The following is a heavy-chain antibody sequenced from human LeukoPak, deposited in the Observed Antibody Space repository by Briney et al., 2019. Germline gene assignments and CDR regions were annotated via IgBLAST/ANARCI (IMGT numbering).Heavy chain of an antibody. V-gene: IGHV3-30*02. CDR2: IRYDGSKK. D-gene: IGHD3-22*01. J-gene: IGHJ4*02. CDR1: GFTFTSYG. Sequence: PGGSLRLSCAASGFTFTSYGIHWVRQAPGKGLEWVAFIRYDGSKKYYADSVKGRFTISRDNSKNTLYLQMNSLRAEDTAVYYCVVVSYYYDTSGYVDSWGQGTLVTVSS. CDR3: VVVSYYYDTSGYVDS.